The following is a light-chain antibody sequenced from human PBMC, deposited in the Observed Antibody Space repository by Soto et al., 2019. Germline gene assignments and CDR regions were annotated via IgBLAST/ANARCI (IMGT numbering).Light chain of an antibody. J-gene: IGKJ5*01. CDR2: AAS. Sequence: GARVTITSRASQGISSWLAWYQQKPGKAPKLLIYAASSLQSGVPSRFSGSGSGTEFTLTISSLQSEDFAVYYCQQYNNWPPITFGQGTRLEIK. V-gene: IGKV1D-16*01. CDR1: QGISSW. CDR3: QQYNNWPPIT.